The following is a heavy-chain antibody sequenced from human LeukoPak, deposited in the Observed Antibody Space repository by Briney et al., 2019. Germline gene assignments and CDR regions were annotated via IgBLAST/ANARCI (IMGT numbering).Heavy chain of an antibody. CDR2: IYHSGRT. Sequence: SETLSLTCTVSGYSISSGYYWGWIRQPPGKGLEWIGSIYHSGRTFYNPSLKSRVTISVDTSKNQFSLKLSSVTAADTAVYYCASIWDYYYYMDVWGKGTTVTVSS. CDR1: GYSISSGYY. CDR3: ASIWDYYYYMDV. D-gene: IGHD3-16*01. J-gene: IGHJ6*03. V-gene: IGHV4-38-2*02.